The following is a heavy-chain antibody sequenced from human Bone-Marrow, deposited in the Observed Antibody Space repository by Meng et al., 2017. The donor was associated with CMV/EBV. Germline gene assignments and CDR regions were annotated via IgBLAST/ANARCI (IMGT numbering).Heavy chain of an antibody. J-gene: IGHJ4*02. CDR1: GFTFSSYS. Sequence: GESLKISCAASGFTFSSYSMNWVRQAPGKGLEWVSYISSSSSTIYYADSVKGRFTISRDNAKNSLYLQMNSLRAEDTAVYYCARDSSSTGVYWGQGTRVTVSS. CDR3: ARDSSSTGVY. D-gene: IGHD2-2*01. V-gene: IGHV3-48*04. CDR2: ISSSSSTI.